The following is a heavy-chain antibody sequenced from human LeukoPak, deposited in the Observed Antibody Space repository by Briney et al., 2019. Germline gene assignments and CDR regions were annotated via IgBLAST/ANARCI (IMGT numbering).Heavy chain of an antibody. J-gene: IGHJ6*03. D-gene: IGHD6-6*01. CDR1: GFTFNNYA. Sequence: PGGSLRLSCAASGFTFNNYATSWVRQAPGKGLEWVLGISGSGGSTHYADSVKGRVTISRDNSKNTLYLQMNSLRAEDTAVYYCARDYSSSSSYYYYYMDVWGKGTTVTVSS. CDR2: ISGSGGST. CDR3: ARDYSSSSSYYYYYMDV. V-gene: IGHV3-23*01.